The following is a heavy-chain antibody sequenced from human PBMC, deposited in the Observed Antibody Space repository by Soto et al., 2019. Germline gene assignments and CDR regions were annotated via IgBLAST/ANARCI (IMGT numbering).Heavy chain of an antibody. D-gene: IGHD3-3*01. CDR2: ISSNGDTI. CDR1: GFTFSDSY. Sequence: QGQLVQSGGGLVKPGGSLRLSCAASGFTFSDSYMTWIRQAPGKGLEWVAYISSNGDTIYYADSLKGRITISRDNAENSLYLQMNRLRAEDTAVYYCAREPHGFLESSSVFGLDIWGQGTVVTVSS. CDR3: AREPHGFLESSSVFGLDI. J-gene: IGHJ3*02. V-gene: IGHV3-11*01.